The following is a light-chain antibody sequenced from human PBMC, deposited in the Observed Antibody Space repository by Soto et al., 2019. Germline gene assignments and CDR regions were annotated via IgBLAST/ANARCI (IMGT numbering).Light chain of an antibody. V-gene: IGLV1-44*01. CDR3: ATWDDGLSAYV. CDR1: SSNIGGNT. J-gene: IGLJ1*01. Sequence: VLTQPPSASGTPGQRVTFSCSGSSSNIGGNTVSWFQHLPRTAPKLLIFSNSQRPSGVPDRFSGAKSGTSASLAISGLQSEDEANYYCATWDDGLSAYVFGTGTKVTVL. CDR2: SNS.